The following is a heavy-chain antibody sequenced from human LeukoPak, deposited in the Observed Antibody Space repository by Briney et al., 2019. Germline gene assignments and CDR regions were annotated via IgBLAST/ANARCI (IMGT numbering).Heavy chain of an antibody. CDR2: IHRGGPT. V-gene: IGHV4-38-2*02. D-gene: IGHD5-18*01. Sequence: SETLSLTCTVSGYSLNSGFYWGWIRQPTGKGLEWIGTIHRGGPTVYNPSPKRRLTISVDTSKNQFSLHLTSVTAADTAVYYCVRVYIYGRSYFDYWGQGTLVTVSS. CDR3: VRVYIYGRSYFDY. J-gene: IGHJ4*02. CDR1: GYSLNSGFY.